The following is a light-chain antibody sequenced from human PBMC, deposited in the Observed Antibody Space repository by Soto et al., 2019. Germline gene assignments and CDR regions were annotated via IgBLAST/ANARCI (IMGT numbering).Light chain of an antibody. CDR2: GNS. Sequence: QSVLTQPPSVSGAPGQRVTISCTGSSSNIGAGYDVHWYQQLPGTAPKLLIYGNSNRPSGVPDRFSGSKSGTSASLAITGLQAEDEADYYCQSYDSSLSALVFVGGTKVTVL. CDR1: SSNIGAGYD. J-gene: IGLJ2*01. CDR3: QSYDSSLSALV. V-gene: IGLV1-40*01.